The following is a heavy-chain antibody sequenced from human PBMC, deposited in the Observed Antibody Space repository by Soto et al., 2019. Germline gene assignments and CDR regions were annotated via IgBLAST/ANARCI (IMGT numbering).Heavy chain of an antibody. D-gene: IGHD5-18*01. CDR3: AAPGGGSSYGYVH. CDR2: INPSGGGA. Sequence: QVQLVQSGAEVRKPGASVKVSCRTSGYTFTTYYIYWVRQAPGQGLEWMGTINPSGGGANYAQKFQDRVTTTRDTSTTTVYMELSSLRSEDTAVYYCAAPGGGSSYGYVHWGQGTLVTVSS. CDR1: GYTFTTYY. V-gene: IGHV1-46*01. J-gene: IGHJ4*02.